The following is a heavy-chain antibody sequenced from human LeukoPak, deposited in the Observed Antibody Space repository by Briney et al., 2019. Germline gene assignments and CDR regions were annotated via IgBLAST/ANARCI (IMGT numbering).Heavy chain of an antibody. CDR3: ARGGGYGSGSYRPYYYYYYGMDV. CDR1: GGSFSGYY. D-gene: IGHD3-10*01. CDR2: INRSGST. V-gene: IGHV4-34*01. J-gene: IGHJ6*02. Sequence: SETLSLTCAVYGGSFSGYYWSWIRQPPGKGLEWIGEINRSGSTNYNPSLKSRVTISVDTSKNQFSLKLSSVTAADTAVYYCARGGGYGSGSYRPYYYYYYGMDVWGQGTTVTVSS.